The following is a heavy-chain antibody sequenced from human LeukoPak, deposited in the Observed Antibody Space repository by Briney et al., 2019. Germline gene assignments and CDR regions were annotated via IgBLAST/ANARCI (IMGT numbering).Heavy chain of an antibody. V-gene: IGHV2-70*11. Sequence: SGPALVKPTQTLTLTCTFSGFSLSTSGMCVGWIRQPPGKALEWLARIDWDDDKYYSTSVNTRLTISKDTSKTQVVLTMTNMDPVDTATYYCARLVVVAATINFDYWGQGTLVTVSS. CDR3: ARLVVVAATINFDY. D-gene: IGHD2-15*01. J-gene: IGHJ4*02. CDR2: IDWDDDK. CDR1: GFSLSTSGMC.